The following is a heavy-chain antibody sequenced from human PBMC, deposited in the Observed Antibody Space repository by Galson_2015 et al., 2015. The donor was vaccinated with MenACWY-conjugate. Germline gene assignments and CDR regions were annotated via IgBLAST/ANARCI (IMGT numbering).Heavy chain of an antibody. CDR2: IKKDGSEK. J-gene: IGHJ6*02. V-gene: IGHV3-7*03. CDR1: GFTFRNHW. Sequence: SLRLSCAASGFTFRNHWMTWVRQAPGKGLEWVASIKKDGSEKYYVDSVKGRFTISRDNVKNSLYLEMNSLRVEDTAVYYCARGHYGIDVWGQGTTVTASS. CDR3: ARGHYGIDV.